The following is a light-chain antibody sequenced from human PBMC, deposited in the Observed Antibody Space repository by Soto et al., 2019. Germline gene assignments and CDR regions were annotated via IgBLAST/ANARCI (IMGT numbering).Light chain of an antibody. V-gene: IGKV3-20*01. CDR3: QQYGSSQT. J-gene: IGKJ1*01. Sequence: EIVLTQSPGTLSLSPGERATLSCRASQSVSSSYLAWYQQKPGQAPRLLIYGASSTATGIPDRFSGSESGTDFTLTISRLEPEDFAVYYCQQYGSSQTFGQGTKVEIK. CDR1: QSVSSSY. CDR2: GAS.